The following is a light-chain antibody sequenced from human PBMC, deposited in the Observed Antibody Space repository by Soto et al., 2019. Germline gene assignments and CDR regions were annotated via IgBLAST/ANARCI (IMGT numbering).Light chain of an antibody. V-gene: IGKV3-11*01. CDR3: QQRTSWPT. CDR2: DVS. CDR1: QSVTSS. J-gene: IGKJ4*01. Sequence: EIVLTQSPATLSLSPGDRATLSCRASQSVTSSLAWFQQKPGQAPRLLIYDVSRRATAIPARFSGSGSGTDFTLTISSLEPEDFAVYYCQQRTSWPTFGGGPRWIS.